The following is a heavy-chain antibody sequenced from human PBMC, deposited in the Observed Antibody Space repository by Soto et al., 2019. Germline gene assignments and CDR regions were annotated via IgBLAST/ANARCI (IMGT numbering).Heavy chain of an antibody. CDR3: VRSGDNYNLLDY. J-gene: IGHJ4*02. CDR2: SSNSGSFT. Sequence: SGGSLRLSCAASGFTFSDHYMSWIRQAPGKGLEWIGYSSNSGSFTRYADSVKGRFSISRDNAKNSLYLQINSLRGDDTAIYYCVRSGDNYNLLDYWGQG. V-gene: IGHV3-11*06. CDR1: GFTFSDHY. D-gene: IGHD1-1*01.